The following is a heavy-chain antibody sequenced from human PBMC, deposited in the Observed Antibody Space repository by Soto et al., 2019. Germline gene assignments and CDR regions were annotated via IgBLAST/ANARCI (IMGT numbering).Heavy chain of an antibody. D-gene: IGHD3-10*01. V-gene: IGHV3-23*01. CDR3: AKDGYYGSATDY. Sequence: EVQLLESGGGLVQPGGSLRLSCAASGFTFRSYAMSWVRQAPGKGLEGVSAISGSGGSTYYADSVKGRFPISRDNSKNTLYLQMNSLRAEDTAVYYCAKDGYYGSATDYWGQGTLVTVSS. CDR1: GFTFRSYA. J-gene: IGHJ4*02. CDR2: ISGSGGST.